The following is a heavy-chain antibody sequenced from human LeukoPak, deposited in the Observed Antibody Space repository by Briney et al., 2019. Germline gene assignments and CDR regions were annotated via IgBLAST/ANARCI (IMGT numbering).Heavy chain of an antibody. J-gene: IGHJ4*02. Sequence: GGSLRLSCAASGFTFSAYSMHWVRQAPGKGLVWVSRIKTDGYTTNYADFVEGRFTISRDNAKNTLYLQMNSLRAEDTAVYYCARDNEWLLYDQWGQGTLVTVSS. CDR2: IKTDGYTT. V-gene: IGHV3-74*01. CDR1: GFTFSAYS. CDR3: ARDNEWLLYDQ. D-gene: IGHD3-3*01.